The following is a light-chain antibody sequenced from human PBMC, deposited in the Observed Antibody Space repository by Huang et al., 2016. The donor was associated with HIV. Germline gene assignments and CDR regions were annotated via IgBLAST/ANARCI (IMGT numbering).Light chain of an antibody. CDR3: QQSAVTPRT. V-gene: IGKV1-39*01. CDR2: GAS. Sequence: DIQITQSPSSLSASVGDRVIITCRASQNMNRYLNWYQQQPWKAPKLLIYGASKLQSGVPSSFSGSGSGTHFTLAISSLSPEDSATYYCQQSAVTPRTFGQGTKLEI. CDR1: QNMNRY. J-gene: IGKJ2*01.